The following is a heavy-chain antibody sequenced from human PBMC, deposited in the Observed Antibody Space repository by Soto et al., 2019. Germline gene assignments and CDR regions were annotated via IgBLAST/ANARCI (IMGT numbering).Heavy chain of an antibody. CDR3: ARGRRTAVTIDY. J-gene: IGHJ4*02. CDR2: IYYSGST. D-gene: IGHD4-17*01. V-gene: IGHV4-59*12. Sequence: PSETLSLTCTVSGGSISSYYWSWIRQPPGKGLEWIGYIYYSGSTNYNPSLKSRVTISVDTSRNQFSLKLSSVTAADTAVYYCARGRRTAVTIDYWGQGTLVTVSS. CDR1: GGSISSYY.